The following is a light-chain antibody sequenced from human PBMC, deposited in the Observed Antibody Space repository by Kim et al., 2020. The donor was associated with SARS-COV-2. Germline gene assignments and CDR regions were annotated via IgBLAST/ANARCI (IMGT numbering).Light chain of an antibody. CDR2: AAS. CDR3: LHDYNYVWT. V-gene: IGKV1-6*01. J-gene: IGKJ1*01. Sequence: SASVGDRVNITCRASQGIRNELGWYQQKSGTAPKLLIYAASSLQSGVPSRFSGSGSGTDFTLTINSLQPEDFATYYCLHDYNYVWTFGQGTKV. CDR1: QGIRNE.